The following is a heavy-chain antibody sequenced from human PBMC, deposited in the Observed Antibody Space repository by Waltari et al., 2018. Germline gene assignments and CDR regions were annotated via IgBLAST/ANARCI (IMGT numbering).Heavy chain of an antibody. J-gene: IGHJ4*02. CDR1: GGSISSSSYY. Sequence: QLQLQESCPGLVKPSETLSLTCTVPGGSISSSSYYWGWLRTPPGKGLEWIGSIYYSGSTYYNPSLKSRVTISVDTSKNQFSLKLSSVTAADTAVYYCARRSKWFGELLFDYWGQGTLVTVSS. D-gene: IGHD3-10*01. CDR3: ARRSKWFGELLFDY. CDR2: IYYSGST. V-gene: IGHV4-39*01.